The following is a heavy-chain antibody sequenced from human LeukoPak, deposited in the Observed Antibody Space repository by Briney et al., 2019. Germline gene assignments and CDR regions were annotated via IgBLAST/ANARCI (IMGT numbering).Heavy chain of an antibody. D-gene: IGHD6-13*01. Sequence: PGGSLRLSCAASGFTFSDLWMHWVRQVPGEGLVWVAVSLGDVTAIYADSVKGRFTVSRDNAKNTLYLQMNSLRAEDTAVYYCARDIAAAGLFFDYWGQGTLVTVSS. CDR2: SLGDVTA. V-gene: IGHV3-74*01. J-gene: IGHJ4*02. CDR3: ARDIAAAGLFFDY. CDR1: GFTFSDLW.